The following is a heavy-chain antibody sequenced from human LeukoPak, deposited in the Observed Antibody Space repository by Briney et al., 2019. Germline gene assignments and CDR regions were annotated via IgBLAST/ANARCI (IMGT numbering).Heavy chain of an antibody. V-gene: IGHV4-38-2*02. J-gene: IGHJ3*02. CDR2: IYHSGRT. CDR1: GGSVTDYY. CDR3: ARAFRGIFGVFEAFDI. D-gene: IGHD3-3*01. Sequence: SETLSLTCTVSGGSVTDYYWGWIRQPPGKGLEWIGIIYHSGRTDYNPSLKSRVTISEDTSKNQFSLKLSSVTAADTAVYYCARAFRGIFGVFEAFDIWGQGTMVTVSS.